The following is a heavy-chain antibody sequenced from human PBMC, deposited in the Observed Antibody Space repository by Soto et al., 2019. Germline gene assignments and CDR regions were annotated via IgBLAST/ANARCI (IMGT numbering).Heavy chain of an antibody. CDR3: VPLAGLYQKDDF. V-gene: IGHV3-30-3*01. Sequence: GGSLRLSCASSGFTFSDYALHWVRQAPGKGLEWVTVISSDGSKRYYADSVKGRFTISRDNSKNTLYLQMNSLRVEDTAIYNCVPLAGLYQKDDFWGPGTPVTASS. D-gene: IGHD2-21*02. CDR2: ISSDGSKR. J-gene: IGHJ4*02. CDR1: GFTFSDYA.